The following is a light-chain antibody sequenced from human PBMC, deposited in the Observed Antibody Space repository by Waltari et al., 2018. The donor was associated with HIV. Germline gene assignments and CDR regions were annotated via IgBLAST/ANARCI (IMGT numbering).Light chain of an antibody. CDR2: WSS. CDR1: PSALHYSNYNNY. Sequence: DIVVIQSPDSMAVSLGERATVNCKSSPSALHYSNYNNYRAWYQQKPGQQPKLLIYWSSARAAGVPDRFNGSGSGTDFSLTITSLQAQDVAGYYCEQYSSPPRTFGQGTKVEIK. CDR3: EQYSSPPRT. J-gene: IGKJ1*01. V-gene: IGKV4-1*01.